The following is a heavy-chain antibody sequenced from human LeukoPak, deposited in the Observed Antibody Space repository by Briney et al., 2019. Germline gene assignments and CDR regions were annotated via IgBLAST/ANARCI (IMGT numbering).Heavy chain of an antibody. V-gene: IGHV1-2*02. CDR3: ARGAEAEASPLDF. CDR1: GYNFRDYY. Sequence: ASVKVSCKASGYNFRDYYMHWVRQAPGQGLEWLGWINPKSGGTDYAQQFQGRVTMTRDTSSSTDYLEVRSLRSDDTAVYYCARGAEAEASPLDFWGQGTSVTVSS. J-gene: IGHJ4*02. D-gene: IGHD6-13*01. CDR2: INPKSGGT.